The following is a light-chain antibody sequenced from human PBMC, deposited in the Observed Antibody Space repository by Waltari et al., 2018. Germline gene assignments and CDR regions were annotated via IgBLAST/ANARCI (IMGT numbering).Light chain of an antibody. CDR3: SSYTNYATVI. J-gene: IGLJ2*01. Sequence: QSALTQPASVSGSPGQSITISCTGTSSDVGYYNYVSWYQQHPGKAPTLMISDVNKRPSGFSNRFSGSKSGNTASLTISGLQAEDEAEYYCSSYTNYATVIFGGGTKLTVL. CDR2: DVN. V-gene: IGLV2-14*01. CDR1: SSDVGYYNY.